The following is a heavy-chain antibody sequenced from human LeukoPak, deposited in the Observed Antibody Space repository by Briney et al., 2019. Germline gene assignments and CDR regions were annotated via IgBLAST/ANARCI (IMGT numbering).Heavy chain of an antibody. V-gene: IGHV1-2*02. CDR1: GYTFPDYC. CDR2: INPHSGGT. CDR3: ARVDRLYERTYPAGYDI. J-gene: IGHJ3*02. D-gene: IGHD6-25*01. Sequence: GASVKVSFTASGYTFPDYCIHWVRHAPGQGGERMGWINPHSGGTRYAPNFQGRVTMSRDTSINTAYMELRRLRSDDTAVFYRARVDRLYERTYPAGYDIWGQGTRVTVSS.